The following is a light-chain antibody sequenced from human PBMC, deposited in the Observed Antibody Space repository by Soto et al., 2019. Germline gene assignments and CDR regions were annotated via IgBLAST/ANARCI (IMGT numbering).Light chain of an antibody. CDR3: HSYDSSLSAVV. V-gene: IGLV1-40*01. CDR1: SSNIGAGYD. Sequence: QSVLTQPPSVSGAPGQRVTISCTGTSSNIGAGYDVHWYQQLPGKSPTLLIYSNNDRPSGVPDRFSGSKSGTSASLAITGLQADDEADYYCHSYDSSLSAVVFGGGTKLTVL. J-gene: IGLJ3*02. CDR2: SNN.